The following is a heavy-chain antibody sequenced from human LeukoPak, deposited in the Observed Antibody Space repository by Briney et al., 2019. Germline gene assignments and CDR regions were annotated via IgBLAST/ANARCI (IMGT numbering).Heavy chain of an antibody. CDR2: IRDDGSSE. V-gene: IGHV3-30*02. Sequence: GGSLRLSCAVSGFTFSISGIHWVRQAPGKGLEWVTFIRDDGSSEYYADSVKGRFTVSRDHSRNTVDLQMSSLTLEDTAVYFCAKLVDYCEGRTCFTSYYYTDIWGKGTTVTVSS. CDR3: AKLVDYCEGRTCFTSYYYTDI. CDR1: GFTFSISG. D-gene: IGHD4/OR15-4a*01. J-gene: IGHJ6*03.